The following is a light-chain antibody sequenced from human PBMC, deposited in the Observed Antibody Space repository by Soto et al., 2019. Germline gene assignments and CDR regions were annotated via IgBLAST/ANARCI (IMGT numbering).Light chain of an antibody. CDR1: QSISNY. V-gene: IGKV1-39*01. J-gene: IGKJ1*01. CDR2: AAS. CDR3: QQSYFTPRT. Sequence: DIQMTQSPSSLSASVGDRVTITCRASQSISNYLNWYQQKPGKAPKLLIYAASSLQGGVPSRFSGSGSGTDFTLTISSVQPEDFAAYYCQQSYFTPRTFGQGTKLEIK.